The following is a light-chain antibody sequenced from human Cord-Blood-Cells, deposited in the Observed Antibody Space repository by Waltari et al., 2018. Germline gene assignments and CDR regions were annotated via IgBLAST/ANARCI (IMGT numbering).Light chain of an antibody. J-gene: IGKJ2*01. CDR2: DAS. CDR1: QSVSSY. V-gene: IGKV3-11*01. Sequence: IVLTQSPATLSLSQGERATLTCSASQSVSSYLALYQQKPGQAPRLRIYDASNRATGIPARFSGSESGTDFTLTISSLEPEDVAVYYCQQRSNWPPYTFGQGTKLEIK. CDR3: QQRSNWPPYT.